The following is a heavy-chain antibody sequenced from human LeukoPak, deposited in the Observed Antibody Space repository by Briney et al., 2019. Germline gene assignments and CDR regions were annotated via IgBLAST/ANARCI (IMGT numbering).Heavy chain of an antibody. CDR3: VRMEYGVDCRGGSCYSGWYYFDF. Sequence: GESLQISCQASGYDFSNYYIGWVRQMPGKGLEWMGIIHPGNSDDKYSPSFQCQVTISADRPINTVYLQWSSLKASDRGMYYCVRMEYGVDCRGGSCYSGWYYFDFWGQGTLVTVSS. D-gene: IGHD2-15*01. J-gene: IGHJ4*02. CDR2: IHPGNSDD. V-gene: IGHV5-51*04. CDR1: GYDFSNYY.